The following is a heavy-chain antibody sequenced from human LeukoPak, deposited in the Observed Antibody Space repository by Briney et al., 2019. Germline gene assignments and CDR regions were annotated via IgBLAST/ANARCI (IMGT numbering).Heavy chain of an antibody. CDR2: IKPDGSEK. V-gene: IGHV3-7*01. CDR1: GFTFSDYW. D-gene: IGHD2-8*01. Sequence: PGGSLRLSRIASGFTFSDYWMSWVRQAPGKGLEWVAKIKPDGSEKYYVDSVEGRFSISRDNAKKSLYLQMNSLRVEDTAVYYCGRGGSQRVSSWGQGTLVTVSS. CDR3: GRGGSQRVSS. J-gene: IGHJ4*02.